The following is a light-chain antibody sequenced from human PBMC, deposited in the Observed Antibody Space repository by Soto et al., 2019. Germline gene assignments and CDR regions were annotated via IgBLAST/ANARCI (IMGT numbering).Light chain of an antibody. J-gene: IGKJ2*01. Sequence: DIQMTQSPSSLSASMGDRVTITCRASQSISRSLNWYRQKPGKAPKLLIYAASSLQSGVPSRFSGSGSGTDFTLTISSLQPEDFATYYCQQCYSTFPTFGQGTKLEI. V-gene: IGKV1-39*01. CDR2: AAS. CDR1: QSISRS. CDR3: QQCYSTFPT.